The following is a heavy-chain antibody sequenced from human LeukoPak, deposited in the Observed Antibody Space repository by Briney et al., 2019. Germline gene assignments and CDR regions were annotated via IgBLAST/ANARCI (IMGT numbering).Heavy chain of an antibody. D-gene: IGHD5-12*01. J-gene: IGHJ6*02. V-gene: IGHV4-31*03. Sequence: SETLSLTCTVSGGSISSGDYYWSWIRQHPGKGLEWIGYIYYSGSTNYNPSLKSRVTISVDTSKNQFSLKLSSVTAADTAVYYCARGRLDYYYGMDVWGQGTTVTVSS. CDR1: GGSISSGDYY. CDR2: IYYSGST. CDR3: ARGRLDYYYGMDV.